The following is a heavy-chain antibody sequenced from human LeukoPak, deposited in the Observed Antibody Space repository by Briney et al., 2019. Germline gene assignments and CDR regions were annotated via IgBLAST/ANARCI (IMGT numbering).Heavy chain of an antibody. CDR3: ARALSPHDYYYYMDV. V-gene: IGHV1-8*03. J-gene: IGHJ6*03. Sequence: ASVKVSCKASGYAFTRFDINSVPQATGQGLERMGWMNPNSGNTGYAQKFQGRVTITRNTSISTAYMELSSLRSEDTAVYYFARALSPHDYYYYMDVWGKGTTVTVSS. D-gene: IGHD2/OR15-2a*01. CDR1: GYAFTRFD. CDR2: MNPNSGNT.